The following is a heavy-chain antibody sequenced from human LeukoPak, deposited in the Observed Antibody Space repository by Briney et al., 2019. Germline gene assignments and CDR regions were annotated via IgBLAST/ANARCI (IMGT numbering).Heavy chain of an antibody. V-gene: IGHV4-61*02. CDR3: ARDQDDPYYYYYMDV. CDR2: IYTSGDT. Sequence: PSETLSLTCTVSGGSVTRGAYSWTWIRQPVGKGLEWIGRIYTSGDTKYNPSLKSRVTISVGASNNQFSLKLTSVTAADTAVYYCARDQDDPYYYYYMDVWGKGTTVTVSS. D-gene: IGHD3-16*01. J-gene: IGHJ6*03. CDR1: GGSVTRGAYS.